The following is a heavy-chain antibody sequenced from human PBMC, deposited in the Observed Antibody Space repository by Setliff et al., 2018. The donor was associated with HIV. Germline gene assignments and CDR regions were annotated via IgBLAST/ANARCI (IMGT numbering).Heavy chain of an antibody. CDR3: ARHDPPTGWQLRGFDP. V-gene: IGHV4-31*03. Sequence: SETLSLTCTVSGGSISSGGYYWSWIRQHPGKGLEWIGYIYYSGTTYYNPSLKSRATIPVDTSKNQFSLKLTSVTAADTAVYYCARHDPPTGWQLRGFDPWGQGTLVTVSS. J-gene: IGHJ5*02. CDR1: GGSISSGGYY. D-gene: IGHD3-10*01. CDR2: IYYSGTT.